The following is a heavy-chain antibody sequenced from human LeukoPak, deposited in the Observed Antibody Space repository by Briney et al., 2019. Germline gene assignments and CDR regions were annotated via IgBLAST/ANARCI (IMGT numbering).Heavy chain of an antibody. CDR2: INPNSGGT. V-gene: IGHV1-2*02. CDR3: ARVSGVAFVYDSSGYYDY. D-gene: IGHD3-22*01. J-gene: IGHJ4*02. Sequence: ASVKVSCKASGYTFTGYYIHWVRQAPGQGLEWMGWINPNSGGTNYAQKFQGRVTMTRDTSISTAYMELSRLRSDDTAVYYCARVSGVAFVYDSSGYYDYWGQGTLVTVSS. CDR1: GYTFTGYY.